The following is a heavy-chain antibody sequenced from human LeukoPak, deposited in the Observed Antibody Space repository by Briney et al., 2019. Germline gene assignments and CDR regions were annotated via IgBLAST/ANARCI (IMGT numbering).Heavy chain of an antibody. J-gene: IGHJ4*01. CDR3: ARWYSSGCYAEWYFDY. V-gene: IGHV1-18*01. Sequence: ASVKVSCKASGYTFTSYGISWVRQAPGQGLEWMGWISAYNGNTNYAQKLQGRVTMTTDTSTSTAYMELRSLRSDDTAVYYCARWYSSGCYAEWYFDYWGQEPWSPSPQ. CDR1: GYTFTSYG. D-gene: IGHD6-19*01. CDR2: ISAYNGNT.